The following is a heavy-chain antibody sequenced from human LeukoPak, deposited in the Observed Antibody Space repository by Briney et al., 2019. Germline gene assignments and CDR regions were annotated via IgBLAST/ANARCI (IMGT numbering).Heavy chain of an antibody. CDR1: GGSISSYY. CDR2: IYYSGST. Sequence: SETLSLTCTVSGGSISSYYWSWIRQPPGKGLEWIGYIYYSGSTNYNPSLKSRVTISVDTSKNQFSLKPSSVTAADTAVYYCARTRAGTQLDYWGQGTLVTVSS. J-gene: IGHJ4*02. V-gene: IGHV4-59*01. D-gene: IGHD6-19*01. CDR3: ARTRAGTQLDY.